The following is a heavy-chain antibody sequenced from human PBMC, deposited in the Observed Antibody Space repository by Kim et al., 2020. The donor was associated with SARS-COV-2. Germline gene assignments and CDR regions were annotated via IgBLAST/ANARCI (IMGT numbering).Heavy chain of an antibody. CDR2: IYPGDSDT. J-gene: IGHJ3*02. Sequence: GASLKISCKGSGYSFTSYWIGWVRQMPGKGLEWMGIIYPGDSDTRYSPSFQGQVTISADKSISTAYLQWSSLKASDTAMYYCARIGSGSFRNDAFDIWGQGTMVTVSS. CDR1: GYSFTSYW. V-gene: IGHV5-51*01. CDR3: ARIGSGSFRNDAFDI. D-gene: IGHD1-26*01.